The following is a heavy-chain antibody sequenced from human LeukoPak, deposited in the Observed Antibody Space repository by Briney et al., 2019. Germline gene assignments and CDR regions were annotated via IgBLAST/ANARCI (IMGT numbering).Heavy chain of an antibody. V-gene: IGHV3-48*02. D-gene: IGHD4-17*01. CDR1: GFIFSIYS. CDR2: FSSSGSGR. CDR3: ARVKGDGDSYYFDY. J-gene: IGHJ4*02. Sequence: GGSLRLSCAASGFIFSIYSMSWVRQAPGKGLEWISYFSSSGSGRFYADSVKGRFTISRDNGKKSVSLQMNSLRDEDTAVYYCARVKGDGDSYYFDYWGQGTLVAVSS.